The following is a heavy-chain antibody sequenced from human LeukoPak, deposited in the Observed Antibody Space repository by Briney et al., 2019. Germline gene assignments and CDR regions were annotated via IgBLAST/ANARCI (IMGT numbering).Heavy chain of an antibody. D-gene: IGHD3-10*01. V-gene: IGHV4-38-2*02. Sequence: SETLSLTCSVSGYSISSGYYWGWIRQSPGKGLEWIGIINHSGSNSYNPSLKSRVTISVDTSKNQFSLKLTSVTAADTGVYYCARDIVRGEDAFDIWGQGTMVTVSS. CDR2: INHSGSN. CDR1: GYSISSGYY. CDR3: ARDIVRGEDAFDI. J-gene: IGHJ3*02.